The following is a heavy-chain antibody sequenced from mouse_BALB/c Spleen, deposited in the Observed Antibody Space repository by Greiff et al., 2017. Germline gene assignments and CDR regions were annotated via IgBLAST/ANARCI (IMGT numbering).Heavy chain of an antibody. D-gene: IGHD2-4*01. Sequence: VQLKESGPGLVKPSQSLSLTCTVTGYSITSDYAWNWIRQFPGNKLEWMGYISYSGSTSYNPSLKSRISITRDTSKNQFFLQLNSVTTEDTATYYCARNDYGFAYWGQGTLVTVSA. J-gene: IGHJ3*01. CDR2: ISYSGST. V-gene: IGHV3-2*02. CDR1: GYSITSDYA. CDR3: ARNDYGFAY.